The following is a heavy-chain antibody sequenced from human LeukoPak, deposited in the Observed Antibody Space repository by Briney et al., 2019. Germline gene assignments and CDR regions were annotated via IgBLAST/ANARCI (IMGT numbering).Heavy chain of an antibody. CDR2: IRSKAYGGTT. V-gene: IGHV3-49*04. D-gene: IGHD1-26*01. CDR3: TRISLGATVDY. Sequence: GGSLRLSCTASGFTFGDYAMSWVRQAPGKGLEWVGFIRSKAYGGTTEYAASVEGRFTISRDDSKSIAYLQMNSLKTEDTAVYYCTRISLGATVDYWGQGTLVTVSS. CDR1: GFTFGDYA. J-gene: IGHJ4*02.